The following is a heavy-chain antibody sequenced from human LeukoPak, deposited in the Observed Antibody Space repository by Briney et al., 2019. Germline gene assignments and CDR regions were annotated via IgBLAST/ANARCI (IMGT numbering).Heavy chain of an antibody. J-gene: IGHJ3*02. V-gene: IGHV4-30-4*01. Sequence: SETLSLTCTVSGGSISSGDYYWSWIRQPPGKGLEWIGYIYYSGSTYYNPSLKSRVTISVDTSKNQFSLKLSSVTAADTAVYYCARVDPYYYDSSGYPDAFDIWGQGTMVTVSS. CDR3: ARVDPYYYDSSGYPDAFDI. CDR2: IYYSGST. D-gene: IGHD3-22*01. CDR1: GGSISSGDYY.